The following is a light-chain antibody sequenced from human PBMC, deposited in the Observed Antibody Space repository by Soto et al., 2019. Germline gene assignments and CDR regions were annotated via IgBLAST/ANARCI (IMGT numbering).Light chain of an antibody. CDR3: QQSYNTPPT. CDR1: QSISRN. Sequence: DIKMTQSPSSLSASVGDRVTITCRASQSISRNLNWYQQKQGKAPKLLIYAASSLQSGVPSRFSGSGSGTDCTLTISSLQPEDFATYYCQQSYNTPPTFGQGTKVDIK. J-gene: IGKJ1*01. V-gene: IGKV1-39*01. CDR2: AAS.